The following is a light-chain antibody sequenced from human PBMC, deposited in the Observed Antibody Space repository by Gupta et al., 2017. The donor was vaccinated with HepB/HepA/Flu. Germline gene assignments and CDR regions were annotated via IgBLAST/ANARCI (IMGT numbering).Light chain of an antibody. CDR1: QAISSY. Sequence: IQLTQSPSFLSASLGDRVTITCRASQAISSYLAWYQQRPGKAPNLLIYAASTLQRGVPSRFSGSGPGTEFTLTISSLQPEDSATYYCQQVDNLPFTFGPGTKVDIK. J-gene: IGKJ3*01. CDR3: QQVDNLPFT. V-gene: IGKV1-9*01. CDR2: AAS.